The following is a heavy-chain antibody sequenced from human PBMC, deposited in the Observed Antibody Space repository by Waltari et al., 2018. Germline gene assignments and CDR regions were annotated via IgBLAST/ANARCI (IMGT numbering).Heavy chain of an antibody. CDR2: INHSGST. Sequence: QVQLQQWGAGLLKPSETLSLTCAVYGGSFSGYYWSWIRQPPGKGLEWIGEINHSGSTNYNPSLKSRVTISVDTSKNQFSLKLSSMTAADTAVYYCARDATMALDYWGQGTLVTVSS. J-gene: IGHJ4*02. CDR1: GGSFSGYY. CDR3: ARDATMALDY. V-gene: IGHV4-34*01. D-gene: IGHD3-10*01.